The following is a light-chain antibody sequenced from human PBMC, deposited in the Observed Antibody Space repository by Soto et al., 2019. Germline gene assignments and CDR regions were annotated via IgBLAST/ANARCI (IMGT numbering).Light chain of an antibody. CDR1: QSVRSN. J-gene: IGKJ1*01. CDR3: QQYGSSVT. V-gene: IGKV3-15*01. Sequence: EIVMTQSPATLSVSPGDRATLSCRASQSVRSNLAWYQQKPGQAPRLLIYAASTRATGIPARFSGSGSGTEFTLTISSLQSEDFAVYYCQQYGSSVTFGQGTKVDIK. CDR2: AAS.